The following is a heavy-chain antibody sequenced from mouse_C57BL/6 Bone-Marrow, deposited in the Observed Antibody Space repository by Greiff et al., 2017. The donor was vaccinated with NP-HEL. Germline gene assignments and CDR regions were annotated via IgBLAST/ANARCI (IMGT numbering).Heavy chain of an antibody. CDR2: ISSGGSYT. J-gene: IGHJ1*03. V-gene: IGHV5-6*01. Sequence: EVQGVESGGDLVKPGGSLKLSCAASGFTFSSYGMSWVRQTPDKRLEWVATISSGGSYTYYPDSVKGRFTISRDTAKNTLYLQMSSRKSEDTARYYCASLPVGGTGTTVTVSS. CDR1: GFTFSSYG. D-gene: IGHD2-10*01. CDR3: ASLPV.